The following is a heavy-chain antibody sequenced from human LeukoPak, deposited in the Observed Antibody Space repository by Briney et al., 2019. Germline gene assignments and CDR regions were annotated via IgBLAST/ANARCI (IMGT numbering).Heavy chain of an antibody. D-gene: IGHD6-13*01. CDR1: GFTFSSYW. V-gene: IGHV3-7*01. CDR3: ARISSSWSPPFDY. J-gene: IGHJ4*02. CDR2: IKQDGSEK. Sequence: GGSLRLSCAASGFTFSSYWMSWFRQAPGKGLEWVANIKQDGSEKYYVDSVKGRFTISRDNAKNSLYLQMNSLRAEDTAVYYCARISSSWSPPFDYWGQGTLVTVSS.